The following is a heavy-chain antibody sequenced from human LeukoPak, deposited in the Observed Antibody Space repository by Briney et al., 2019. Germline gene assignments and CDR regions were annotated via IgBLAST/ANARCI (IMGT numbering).Heavy chain of an antibody. D-gene: IGHD2-2*01. CDR3: ARAVYCSSTSCPPRYYYYYYMDV. CDR2: IYYGGST. Sequence: SETLSLTCTVSGGSISSYYWSWIRQPPGKGLEWIGYIYYGGSTNYNPSLKSRVTISVDTSKNQFSLKLSSVTAADTAVYYCARAVYCSSTSCPPRYYYYYYMDVWGKGTTVTVSS. J-gene: IGHJ6*03. CDR1: GGSISSYY. V-gene: IGHV4-59*01.